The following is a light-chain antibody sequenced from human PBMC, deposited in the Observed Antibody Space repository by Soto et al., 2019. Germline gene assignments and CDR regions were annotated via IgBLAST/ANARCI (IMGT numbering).Light chain of an antibody. V-gene: IGLV1-47*02. CDR3: AAWEDSVNLWL. CDR2: SNN. J-gene: IGLJ3*02. Sequence: QSVLTQPPSASGIPGQTVTLSCSGSPSNIGSNYVYWYQQLPGTAPKLLIYSNNQRPPGVPDRFSGSKSGTSGSLAISGLRSEDEADYYCAAWEDSVNLWLFGGGTKLTVL. CDR1: PSNIGSNY.